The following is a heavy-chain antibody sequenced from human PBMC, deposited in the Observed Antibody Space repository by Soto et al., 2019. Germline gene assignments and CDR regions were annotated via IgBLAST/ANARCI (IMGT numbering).Heavy chain of an antibody. V-gene: IGHV4-34*01. J-gene: IGHJ6*02. CDR3: ARNGSYYDFWSGYYFGGGMDV. CDR1: GGSFSGYY. D-gene: IGHD3-3*01. CDR2: INHSGST. Sequence: SETLSLTCAVYGGSFSGYYWSWIRQPPGKGLEWIGEINHSGSTNYDPSLKSRVTISVDTSKNQFSLKLSSVTAADTAVYYCARNGSYYDFWSGYYFGGGMDVWGQGTTVTVSS.